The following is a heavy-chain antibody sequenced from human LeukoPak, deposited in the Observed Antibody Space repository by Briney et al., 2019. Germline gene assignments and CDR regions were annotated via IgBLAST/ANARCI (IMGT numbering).Heavy chain of an antibody. D-gene: IGHD3-22*01. CDR1: RGTFRDYA. J-gene: IGHJ4*02. CDR3: ARERGGYALYFDY. CDR2: IILIFGTA. Sequence: ASGKVSCKASRGTFRDYAISWVRQAPGQGLEWMGGIILIFGTANYAQKFQRRVTITTDASTSTAYMELSSLRSEDTAVYYCARERGGYALYFDYWGQGTLVTVSS. V-gene: IGHV1-69*05.